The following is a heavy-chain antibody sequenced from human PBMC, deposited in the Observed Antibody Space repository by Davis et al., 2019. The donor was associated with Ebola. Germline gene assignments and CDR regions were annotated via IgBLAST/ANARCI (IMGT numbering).Heavy chain of an antibody. Sequence: MPSETLSLTCAVYGGSFSGYYWSWIRQPPGKGLEWIGEINHSGSTNYNPSLKSRVTISVDTSKNQFSLKLSSVTAADTAVYYCARRRPTWASWFDPWGQGTLVTVSS. CDR1: GGSFSGYY. CDR2: INHSGST. D-gene: IGHD7-27*01. V-gene: IGHV4-34*01. CDR3: ARRRPTWASWFDP. J-gene: IGHJ5*02.